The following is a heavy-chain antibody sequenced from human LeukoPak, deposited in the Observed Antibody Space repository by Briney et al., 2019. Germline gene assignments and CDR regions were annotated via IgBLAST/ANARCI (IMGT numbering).Heavy chain of an antibody. CDR2: ISFDGVNT. CDR3: AELGITMIGGV. CDR1: GFTFSTYA. V-gene: IGHV3-30*04. J-gene: IGHJ6*04. Sequence: GGSLRLSCAASGFTFSTYAIHWVRQAPGKGLEWVAVISFDGVNTFYADSVKGRFTISRDNAKNTLYLQMNSPRAEDTAVYYCAELGITMIGGVWGKGTTVTISS. D-gene: IGHD3-10*02.